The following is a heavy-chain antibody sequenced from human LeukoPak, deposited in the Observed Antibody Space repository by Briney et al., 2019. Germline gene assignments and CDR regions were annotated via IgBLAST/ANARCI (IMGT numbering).Heavy chain of an antibody. CDR3: ARLEDYDILTGFDY. Sequence: GGSLRLSCAASGFTFNSYWMSWVRQAPGKGLEWVANIKQDGSEKYYVDSVKGRFTISRDDAKNSLYLQMNSLRAEDTALYYCARLEDYDILTGFDYWGQGTLVTVSS. D-gene: IGHD3-9*01. CDR2: IKQDGSEK. CDR1: GFTFNSYW. V-gene: IGHV3-7*01. J-gene: IGHJ4*02.